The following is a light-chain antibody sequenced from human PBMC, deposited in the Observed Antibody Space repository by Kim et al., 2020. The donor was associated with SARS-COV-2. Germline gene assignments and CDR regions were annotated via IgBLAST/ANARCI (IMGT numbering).Light chain of an antibody. V-gene: IGKV1-27*01. CDR3: QKYNSAPQT. CDR2: AAS. Sequence: ASVGDRVTITCRASQGISNYLAWYQQKPGKVPKLLIYAASTLQSGVPSRFGGSGSGTDFTLTISSLQPEDVATYYCQKYNSAPQTFGQGTKVDIK. J-gene: IGKJ1*01. CDR1: QGISNY.